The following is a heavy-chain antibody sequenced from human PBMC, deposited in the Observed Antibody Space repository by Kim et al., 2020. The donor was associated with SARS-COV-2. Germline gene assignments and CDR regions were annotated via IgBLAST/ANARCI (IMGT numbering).Heavy chain of an antibody. Sequence: NPSLKSRVTISIDTSKNQFALRLSSLTAADTAVYYCAREMNRIYYFYGVDVWGQGTTVTVSS. V-gene: IGHV4-59*01. CDR3: AREMNRIYYFYGVDV. J-gene: IGHJ6*02.